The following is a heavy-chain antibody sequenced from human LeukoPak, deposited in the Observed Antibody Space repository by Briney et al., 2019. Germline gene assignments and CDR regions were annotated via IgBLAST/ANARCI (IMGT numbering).Heavy chain of an antibody. CDR2: IYYSGST. CDR3: ASYSSSWGFSDY. D-gene: IGHD6-13*01. Sequence: SETLSLTCTASGGSISSSSYYWGWIRQPPGKGLEWIGSIYYSGSTYYNPSLKSRVTISVDTSKNQFSLKLSSVTAADAAVYYCASYSSSWGFSDYWGQGTLVTVSS. CDR1: GGSISSSSYY. J-gene: IGHJ4*02. V-gene: IGHV4-39*01.